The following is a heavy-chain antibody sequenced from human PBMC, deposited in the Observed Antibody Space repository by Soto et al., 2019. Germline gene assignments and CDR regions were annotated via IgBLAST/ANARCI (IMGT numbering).Heavy chain of an antibody. D-gene: IGHD6-6*01. CDR2: ISWNSGSI. J-gene: IGHJ4*02. CDR3: AKASIEYSSSYLDY. CDR1: GFTFDDYA. Sequence: SLILSCAASGFTFDDYAMHWVRQAPGKGLEWVSGISWNSGSIGYADSVKGRFTISRDNAKNSLYLQMNSLRAEDTALYYCAKASIEYSSSYLDYWGQGTLVTVSS. V-gene: IGHV3-9*01.